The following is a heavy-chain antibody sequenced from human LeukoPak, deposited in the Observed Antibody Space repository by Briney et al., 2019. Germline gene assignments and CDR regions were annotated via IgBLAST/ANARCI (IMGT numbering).Heavy chain of an antibody. CDR1: EFTFSTYW. J-gene: IGHJ4*02. Sequence: GGSLRFSCVASEFTFSTYWMSWVRQAPGKGLEWVAIIKQDGSEKYYVDSVKGRFTISRDNAKNSLYLQMNTLRAEDTAVYYCARGFRGWYAEGFDYWGQGTLVTVSS. CDR3: ARGFRGWYAEGFDY. CDR2: IKQDGSEK. V-gene: IGHV3-7*01. D-gene: IGHD6-19*01.